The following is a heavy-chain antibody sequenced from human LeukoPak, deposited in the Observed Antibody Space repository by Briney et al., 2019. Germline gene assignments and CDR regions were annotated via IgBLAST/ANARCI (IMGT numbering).Heavy chain of an antibody. Sequence: SETLSLTCTVSGGSFSSGSYYWSWIRQPPGKGLEWIGYIYYSGSTNYNPSLKSRVTISVDTSKNQFSLKLSSVTAADTAVYYCARANDYGPDYWGQGTLVTVSS. J-gene: IGHJ4*02. V-gene: IGHV4-61*01. CDR1: GGSFSSGSYY. CDR3: ARANDYGPDY. CDR2: IYYSGST. D-gene: IGHD4-17*01.